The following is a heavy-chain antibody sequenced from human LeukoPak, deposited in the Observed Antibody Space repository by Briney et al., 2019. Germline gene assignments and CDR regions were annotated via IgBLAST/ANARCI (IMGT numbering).Heavy chain of an antibody. V-gene: IGHV4-59*08. Sequence: PSETLSLTCTVSDGSISSNFWSWIRQPPGKGLEWIGYIYYSGSTNYNPSLKSRVIISVDTSKNQFFLKLSSVTAADTAVYYCARHKPGTYYYGMDVWGQGTTVTVSS. CDR3: ARHKPGTYYYGMDV. J-gene: IGHJ6*02. CDR1: DGSISSNF. CDR2: IYYSGST. D-gene: IGHD3-16*01.